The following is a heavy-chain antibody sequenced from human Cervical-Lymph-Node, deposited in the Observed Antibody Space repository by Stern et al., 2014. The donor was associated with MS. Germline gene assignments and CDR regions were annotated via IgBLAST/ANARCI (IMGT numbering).Heavy chain of an antibody. CDR3: ARNVGDTTLGH. CDR1: GGTLRSYV. D-gene: IGHD3-16*01. J-gene: IGHJ4*02. CDR2: ISPLFGTA. V-gene: IGHV1-69*01. Sequence: VQLEESGAEVKKSGSSVKVSCKASGGTLRSYVITWARQASGQGPEWMGEISPLFGTATYAQQFQGRVTITADEYTSTVYMELSSLRSEDTAVYYCARNVGDTTLGHWGQGSQVIVSS.